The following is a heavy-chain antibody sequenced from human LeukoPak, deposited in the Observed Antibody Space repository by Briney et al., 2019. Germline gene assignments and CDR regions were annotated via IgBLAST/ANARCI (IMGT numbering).Heavy chain of an antibody. J-gene: IGHJ4*02. Sequence: SETLSLTCTVSGGSISSYYWSWLRQPPGKGLEWIGYIYYSGSTNYNPSLKSRVTISVDTSKNQFSLKLSSVTAADTAVYYCARAGHDYDFWSGYYRPYYFDYWGQGALVTVSS. CDR3: ARAGHDYDFWSGYYRPYYFDY. V-gene: IGHV4-59*01. CDR1: GGSISSYY. CDR2: IYYSGST. D-gene: IGHD3-3*01.